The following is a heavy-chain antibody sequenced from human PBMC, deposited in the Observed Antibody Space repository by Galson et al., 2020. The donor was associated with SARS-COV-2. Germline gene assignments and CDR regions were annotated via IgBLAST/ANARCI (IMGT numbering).Heavy chain of an antibody. V-gene: IGHV4-39*07. CDR1: GGSIHSSIYY. CDR3: ARALDVLLWFGELLDPFDY. Sequence: ASETLSLTCSVSGGSIHSSIYYWGWFRQPPGKGLEWIGTVFYGGNTYYNPSLRSRVTISVDTSKNQFSLKLSSVTAADTAVYYCARALDVLLWFGELLDPFDYWGQGTLVTVSS. CDR2: VFYGGNT. J-gene: IGHJ4*02. D-gene: IGHD3-10*01.